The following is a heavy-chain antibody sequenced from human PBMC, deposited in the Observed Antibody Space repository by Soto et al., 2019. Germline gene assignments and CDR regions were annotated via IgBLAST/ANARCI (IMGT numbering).Heavy chain of an antibody. V-gene: IGHV3-53*02. J-gene: IGHJ3*01. CDR2: LYASDST. CDR1: GFTVSSHY. Sequence: EVQLVETGGGLIQPGGSLRLSCAASGFTVSSHYMSWVRQTPGEGLEWVSILYASDSTFYADSVEGRFTISRDNSKNTVYLQLNSLRAEDTAVYYCATTVTRLIAFDVWGQGTMVTVSS. CDR3: ATTVTRLIAFDV. D-gene: IGHD4-17*01.